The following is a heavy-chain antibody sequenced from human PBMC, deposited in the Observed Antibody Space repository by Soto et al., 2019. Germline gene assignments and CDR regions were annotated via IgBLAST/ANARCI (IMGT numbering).Heavy chain of an antibody. Sequence: GGSLRLSCAASGFTYSSYGMHWVRQAPGKGLEWVAVIWYDGSNKYYADSVKGRFTISRDNSKNTLYLQMNSLRAEDTAVYYCAREQRGDFWSGYSGHYYYYGMDVWGQGTTVTVSS. CDR2: IWYDGSNK. J-gene: IGHJ6*02. CDR1: GFTYSSYG. D-gene: IGHD3-3*01. CDR3: AREQRGDFWSGYSGHYYYYGMDV. V-gene: IGHV3-33*01.